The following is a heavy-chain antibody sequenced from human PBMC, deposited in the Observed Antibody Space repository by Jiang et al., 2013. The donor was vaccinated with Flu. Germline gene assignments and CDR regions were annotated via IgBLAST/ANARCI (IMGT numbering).Heavy chain of an antibody. J-gene: IGHJ4*02. Sequence: GYTFTGYYMHWVRQAPGQGLEWMGWINPNSGGTNYAQKFQGWVTMTRDTSISTAYMELSRLRSDDTAVYYCARSGYSSGWSDYWGQGTLVTVSS. CDR3: ARSGYSSGWSDY. CDR1: GYTFTGYY. V-gene: IGHV1-2*04. CDR2: INPNSGGT. D-gene: IGHD6-19*01.